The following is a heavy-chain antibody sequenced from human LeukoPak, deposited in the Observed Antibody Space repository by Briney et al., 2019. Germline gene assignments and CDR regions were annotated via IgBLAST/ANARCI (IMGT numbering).Heavy chain of an antibody. J-gene: IGHJ5*02. Sequence: ASVKVSCKASGYTFTSYGISWVRQAPGQGLEWMGWISAYNGNTNYAQKLQGRVTMTTDTSTSTAYMELRSLRSDDTAVYYCARDKAAAGRPYNWFDPWGQGTLVTVSS. V-gene: IGHV1-18*01. CDR2: ISAYNGNT. CDR1: GYTFTSYG. D-gene: IGHD6-13*01. CDR3: ARDKAAAGRPYNWFDP.